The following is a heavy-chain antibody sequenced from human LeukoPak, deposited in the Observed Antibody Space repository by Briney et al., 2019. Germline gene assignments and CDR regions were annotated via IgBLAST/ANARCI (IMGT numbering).Heavy chain of an antibody. CDR3: ARDPNYYDSSGYLENYYYYGMDV. D-gene: IGHD3-22*01. V-gene: IGHV3-21*01. Sequence: GGSLRLSCAASGFTFSTYSMNWVRQTPGKGLEWVSSISSSSTYIYYADSVKGRFTISRDNSKNTLYLQMNSLRAEDTAVYYCARDPNYYDSSGYLENYYYYGMDVWGQGTTVTVSS. J-gene: IGHJ6*02. CDR2: ISSSSTYI. CDR1: GFTFSTYS.